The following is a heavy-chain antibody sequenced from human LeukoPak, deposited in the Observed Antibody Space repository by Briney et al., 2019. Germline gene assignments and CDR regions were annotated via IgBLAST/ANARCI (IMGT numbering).Heavy chain of an antibody. Sequence: GGSLRLSCAASGFTFSSYGMHWVRQAPGKGLEWVAFIRYDGSNKYYADSVKGRFTISRDNSKNTLYLQMNSLRAEDTAVYYCAKDQKYTYYYDSSGYAFDYWGQGTLVTVSS. CDR2: IRYDGSNK. V-gene: IGHV3-30*02. CDR1: GFTFSSYG. J-gene: IGHJ4*02. CDR3: AKDQKYTYYYDSSGYAFDY. D-gene: IGHD3-22*01.